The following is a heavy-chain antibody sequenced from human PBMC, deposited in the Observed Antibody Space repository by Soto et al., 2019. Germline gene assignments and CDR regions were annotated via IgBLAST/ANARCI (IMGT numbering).Heavy chain of an antibody. V-gene: IGHV1-18*04. Sequence: ASVNVSCTAAGSGFTKDGSDWGRQNPGQGLEWMGWISGYNGDTKYIQKFLGRVTMTTDTSTSTAYMELRSLRSDDTAVYYCAREMRYDISSYYYYGMDVWGQGTTVTVSS. D-gene: IGHD3-9*01. CDR1: GSGFTKDG. J-gene: IGHJ6*02. CDR2: ISGYNGDT. CDR3: AREMRYDISSYYYYGMDV.